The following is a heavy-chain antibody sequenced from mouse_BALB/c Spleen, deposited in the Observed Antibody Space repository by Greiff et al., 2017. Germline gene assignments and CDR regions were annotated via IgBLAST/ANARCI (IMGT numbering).Heavy chain of an antibody. V-gene: IGHV14-3*02. J-gene: IGHJ1*01. CDR1: GFNIKDTY. CDR3: AREIFNCYGSSWYFDV. Sequence: EVQLQQSGAELVKPGASVKLSCTASGFNIKDTYMHWVKQRPEQGLEWIGRIDPANGNTKYDPKFQGKATITADTSSNTAYLQLSSLTSEDTAVYYCAREIFNCYGSSWYFDVWGAGTTVTVSS. CDR2: IDPANGNT. D-gene: IGHD1-1*01.